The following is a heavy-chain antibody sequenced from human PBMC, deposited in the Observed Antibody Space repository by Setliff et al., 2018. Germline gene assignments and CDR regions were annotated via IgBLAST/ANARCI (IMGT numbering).Heavy chain of an antibody. CDR3: ARVYLAGSCWDKANALDI. CDR2: INPSGGGT. Sequence: ASVKVSCKASGYTFIYYYIHWVRQAPGQGLEWMGLINPSGGGTIYARKFQGRVTMARETSTSTVYMELSGLRSEDTAVYYCARVYLAGSCWDKANALDIWGQGTMVTVSS. D-gene: IGHD6-19*01. V-gene: IGHV1-46*03. CDR1: GYTFIYYY. J-gene: IGHJ3*02.